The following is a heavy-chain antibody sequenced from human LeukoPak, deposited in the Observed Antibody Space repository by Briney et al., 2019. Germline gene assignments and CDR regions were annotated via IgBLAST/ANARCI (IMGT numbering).Heavy chain of an antibody. CDR1: GFTFSSYT. CDR3: ATADRGAFDI. J-gene: IGHJ3*02. CDR2: ISSSSSYI. V-gene: IGHV3-21*01. Sequence: GGSLRLSCAASGFTFSSYTINWVRQAPGKGLEWVSSISSSSSYIYYADSMKGRITVSRDNAKNSLYLQMNSLRVDDTAVYYCATADRGAFDIWGQGTMVIVSS.